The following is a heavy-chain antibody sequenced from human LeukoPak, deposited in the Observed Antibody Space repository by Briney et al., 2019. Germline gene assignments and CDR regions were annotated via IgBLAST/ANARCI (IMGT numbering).Heavy chain of an antibody. CDR3: GKEGGLYDSGGYFDY. CDR1: GFIFRSYA. Sequence: GGSLRLSCAASGFIFRSYAMSWVRQAPGKGLEWVSTISSSGGRTYYADPVKGRFTISRDSSKNTLYMQMNSLRAEDTAVYYCGKEGGLYDSGGYFDYWGQGTLVTVSS. D-gene: IGHD3-3*01. V-gene: IGHV3-23*01. J-gene: IGHJ4*02. CDR2: ISSSGGRT.